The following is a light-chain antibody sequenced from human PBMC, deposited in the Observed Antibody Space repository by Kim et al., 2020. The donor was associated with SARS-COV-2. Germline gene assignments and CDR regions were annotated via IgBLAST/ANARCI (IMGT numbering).Light chain of an antibody. CDR2: DGS. J-gene: IGKJ4*01. Sequence: DIQMTQSPSSLSASVGDRVTITCQASQDISNYLSWYQQKPGKAPKLLIYDGSHLETGVPSRFSGSGFGTDFTFTISSLHPEDFATYYCQQYDNLPLTFGAGTKVDIK. V-gene: IGKV1-33*01. CDR1: QDISNY. CDR3: QQYDNLPLT.